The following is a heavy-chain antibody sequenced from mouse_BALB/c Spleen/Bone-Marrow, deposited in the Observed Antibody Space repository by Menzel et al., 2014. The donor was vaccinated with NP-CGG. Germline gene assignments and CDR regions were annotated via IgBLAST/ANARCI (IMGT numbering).Heavy chain of an antibody. CDR3: ASYYYGSAWFAY. J-gene: IGHJ3*01. V-gene: IGHV14-3*02. CDR2: IDPANGNT. CDR1: GFNIKDTY. D-gene: IGHD1-1*01. Sequence: EVQLQQSGAELVKPGASVKLSCTASGFNIKDTYMHWVKQRPEQGLEWIGRIDPANGNTKYDPKLQGRATITADTSSNTAYLQLSSLTSEDTAVYYCASYYYGSAWFAYWGQGTLVTVSA.